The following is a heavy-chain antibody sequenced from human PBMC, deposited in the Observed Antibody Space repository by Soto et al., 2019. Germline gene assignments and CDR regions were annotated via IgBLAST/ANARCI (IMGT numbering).Heavy chain of an antibody. CDR2: ISYDGSNK. CDR1: GFTFSNYG. V-gene: IGHV3-30*18. CDR3: AKEGQYYDILTGYRSYYGMDV. D-gene: IGHD3-9*01. Sequence: QVQLVESGGGVVQPGRSLRLSCAASGFTFSNYGMHWFRQAPGKGLEWVAVISYDGSNKYYADSVKGRFTISRDNSKNTLYLQMNSLRVEDTAVYYCAKEGQYYDILTGYRSYYGMDVWAKGPRSPSP. J-gene: IGHJ6*02.